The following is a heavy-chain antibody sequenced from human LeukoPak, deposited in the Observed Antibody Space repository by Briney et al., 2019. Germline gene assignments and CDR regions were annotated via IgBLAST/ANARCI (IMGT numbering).Heavy chain of an antibody. D-gene: IGHD4-17*01. CDR2: IYHSGST. CDR1: GGSISSSNW. V-gene: IGHV4-4*02. Sequence: PSGTLSLTCAVSGGSISSSNWWSWVRQPPGKGLEWIGEIYHSGSTNYNPSLKSRVTISVDKSKNQFSLKLSSVTAADTAVYYCARTTSVTTKVPAFDIWGQGTMVTVSS. CDR3: ARTTSVTTKVPAFDI. J-gene: IGHJ3*02.